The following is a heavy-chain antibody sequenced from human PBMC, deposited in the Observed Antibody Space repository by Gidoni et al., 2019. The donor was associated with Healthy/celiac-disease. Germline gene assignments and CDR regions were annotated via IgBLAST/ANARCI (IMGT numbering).Heavy chain of an antibody. CDR3: ARDVDSNFFYYYGMDV. CDR2: INPSGGST. D-gene: IGHD4-4*01. V-gene: IGHV1-46*01. Sequence: QVQVVPSGAEVKKPGASVKVSCKASGYTFTSYYIHWVRQAPGQGLEWMGIINPSGGSTSYAQKFQGRVTMTRDTSTTTVYMELSSLRSEDTAVYYCARDVDSNFFYYYGMDVWGEGTTVTVS. J-gene: IGHJ6*02. CDR1: GYTFTSYY.